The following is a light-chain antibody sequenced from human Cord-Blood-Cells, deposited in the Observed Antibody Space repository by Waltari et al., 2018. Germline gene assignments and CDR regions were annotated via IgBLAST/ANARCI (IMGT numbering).Light chain of an antibody. CDR1: SSDVGGYNY. Sequence: SALTQPRSVSGSPGQSVTISCTGTSSDVGGYNYVSWYQQHPGKAPKLMFYDVSKRPSGVPDRFSGSKSGNTASLTVSGLQAEDEADYYCCSYAGSYTWVFGGGTKLTVL. CDR3: CSYAGSYTWV. J-gene: IGLJ3*02. CDR2: DVS. V-gene: IGLV2-11*01.